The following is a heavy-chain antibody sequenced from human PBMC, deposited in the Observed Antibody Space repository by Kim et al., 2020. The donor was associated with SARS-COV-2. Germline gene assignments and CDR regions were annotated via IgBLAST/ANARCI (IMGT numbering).Heavy chain of an antibody. D-gene: IGHD3-10*01. V-gene: IGHV3-21*01. CDR3: ARGAGSGSYYSLYYFDY. Sequence: VKGRFTSSRDNAKNSLYLQMNSLRAEDTAVYYCARGAGSGSYYSLYYFDYWGQGTLVTVSS. J-gene: IGHJ4*02.